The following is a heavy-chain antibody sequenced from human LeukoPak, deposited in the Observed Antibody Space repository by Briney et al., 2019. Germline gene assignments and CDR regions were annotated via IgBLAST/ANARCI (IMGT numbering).Heavy chain of an antibody. Sequence: PSETLSLTCTVSGGSISSYYWSWIRQPPGKGLDWIGYIYYSGRTNYNASLQSRVTISVDTSKNQFSLKLSSVTAADTAVYYCARDGGISGYFDYWGQGTLVTVSS. CDR2: IYYSGRT. D-gene: IGHD4-23*01. CDR3: ARDGGISGYFDY. CDR1: GGSISSYY. V-gene: IGHV4-59*01. J-gene: IGHJ4*02.